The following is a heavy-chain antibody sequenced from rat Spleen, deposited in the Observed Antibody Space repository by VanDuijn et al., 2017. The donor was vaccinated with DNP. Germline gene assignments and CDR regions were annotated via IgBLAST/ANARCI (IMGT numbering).Heavy chain of an antibody. CDR2: ITGSGGST. J-gene: IGHJ2*01. D-gene: IGHD1-7*01. V-gene: IGHV5-31*01. CDR3: TTEPYY. CDR1: GFTFNDYW. Sequence: EVQLVESGGGLVQPGRSLKLSCVAFGFTFNDYWMAWIRQVPGKGLEWLGAITGSGGSTYYRDSVKGRFTISRDNAKSTLYLQMDSLRSEDTATYFCTTEPYYWGQGVMVTVSS.